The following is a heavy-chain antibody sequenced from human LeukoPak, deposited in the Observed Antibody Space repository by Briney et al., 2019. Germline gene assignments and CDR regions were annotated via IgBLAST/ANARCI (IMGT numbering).Heavy chain of an antibody. CDR2: ISRNGGST. CDR3: VKDVMIMFGGVIVPPSFDY. V-gene: IGHV3-64D*06. J-gene: IGHJ4*02. D-gene: IGHD3-16*02. Sequence: LTLSCLAFAFTFNSYAMGWVRQAAGKGLEYNSAISRNGGSTYYADSVKGRFTISRDNSKNTLYLQMSSLRAEDTAVYYCVKDVMIMFGGVIVPPSFDYWGQGTLVTVSS. CDR1: AFTFNSYA.